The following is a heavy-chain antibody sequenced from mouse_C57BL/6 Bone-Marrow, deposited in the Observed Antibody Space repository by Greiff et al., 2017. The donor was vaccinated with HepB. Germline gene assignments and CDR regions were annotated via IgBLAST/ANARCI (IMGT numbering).Heavy chain of an antibody. CDR2: IYPGSGST. V-gene: IGHV1-55*01. J-gene: IGHJ4*01. CDR1: GYTFTSYW. Sequence: QVQLQQPGAELVKPGASVKMSCKASGYTFTSYWITWVKQRPGQGLEWIGDIYPGSGSTNYNEKFKSKATLTVDTSSSTAYMQLSSLTSEDSAVYYCARGGDDYDWDYYAMDYWGQGTSVTVSS. D-gene: IGHD2-4*01. CDR3: ARGGDDYDWDYYAMDY.